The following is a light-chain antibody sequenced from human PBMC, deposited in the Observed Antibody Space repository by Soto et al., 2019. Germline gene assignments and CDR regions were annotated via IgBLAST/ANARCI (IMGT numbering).Light chain of an antibody. CDR2: GNI. Sequence: QSVLTQPPSVSGAPGQRVTISCTGTSSNIGSGYDVHWYQQLPGTAPKLLIYGNINRPSGVPDRFSGSNPGSSASLAITWLQAEDEADYYCQSYDTSLRGVVFGGGTKVTVL. V-gene: IGLV1-40*01. CDR3: QSYDTSLRGVV. CDR1: SSNIGSGYD. J-gene: IGLJ2*01.